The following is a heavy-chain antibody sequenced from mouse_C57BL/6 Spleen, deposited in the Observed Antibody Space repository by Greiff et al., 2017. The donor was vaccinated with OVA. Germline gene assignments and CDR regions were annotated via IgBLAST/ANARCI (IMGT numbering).Heavy chain of an antibody. Sequence: EVMLVESGGGSVKPGGSLKLSCAASGFTFSDYGMHWVRQAPEKGLEWVAYISSGSSTIYYADTVKGRFTISRDNAKNTLFLQMTSLRSEDTAMYYCARAYYSNYDYAMDYWGQGTSVTVSS. V-gene: IGHV5-17*01. CDR2: ISSGSSTI. CDR1: GFTFSDYG. D-gene: IGHD2-5*01. J-gene: IGHJ4*01. CDR3: ARAYYSNYDYAMDY.